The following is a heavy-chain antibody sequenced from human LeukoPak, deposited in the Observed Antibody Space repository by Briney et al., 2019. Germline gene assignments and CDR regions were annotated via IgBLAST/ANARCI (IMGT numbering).Heavy chain of an antibody. CDR3: ARGQPVLAAGTDF. CDR1: GGSFSGYF. Sequence: PSETLSLTCAVYGGSFSGYFWSWIRQPPGKGLEWIGEIDHSGGTNYNPSLKSRVTISVDTSKNQFSLKLTSVTAADTSIYYCARGQPVLAAGTDFWSQGTLVTVSS. V-gene: IGHV4-34*01. CDR2: IDHSGGT. J-gene: IGHJ4*02. D-gene: IGHD6-13*01.